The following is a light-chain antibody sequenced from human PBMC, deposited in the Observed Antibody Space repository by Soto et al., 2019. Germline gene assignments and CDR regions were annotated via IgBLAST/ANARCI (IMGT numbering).Light chain of an antibody. Sequence: DLQMTQSPSSLSASVGDRVTIXXQASQDISNYLNGYQQKPGKAPKVRIYDASNLGTGVPSRFSGSGSGTDFTFSISSLQPEDVATYYCQQYDGLPTFGQGTRLEIK. V-gene: IGKV1-33*01. CDR3: QQYDGLPT. J-gene: IGKJ5*01. CDR2: DAS. CDR1: QDISNY.